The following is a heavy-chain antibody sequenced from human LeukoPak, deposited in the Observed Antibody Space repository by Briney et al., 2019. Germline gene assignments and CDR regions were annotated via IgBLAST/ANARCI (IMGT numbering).Heavy chain of an antibody. CDR2: INPSGGST. V-gene: IGHV1-46*01. CDR3: ASCTTGYSSGWGLNY. D-gene: IGHD6-19*01. CDR1: GYTFTSYY. Sequence: GASVKVSCKASGYTFTSYYMHWVRQAPGQGLEWMGIINPSGGSTSYAQKFQGRVTMTRDTSTSTVYMELSSLRSEDTAVYYCASCTTGYSSGWGLNYWGQGTLVTVSS. J-gene: IGHJ4*02.